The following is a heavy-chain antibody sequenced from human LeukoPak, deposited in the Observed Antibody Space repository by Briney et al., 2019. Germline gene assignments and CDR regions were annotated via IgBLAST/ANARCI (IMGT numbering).Heavy chain of an antibody. V-gene: IGHV3-21*01. J-gene: IGHJ3*02. CDR2: ISSSSSYI. D-gene: IGHD3-3*01. CDR1: GFTFSSYS. CDR3: ARDPGITIFGVVIIGAFDI. Sequence: PGGSVRLSCAASGFTFSSYSMNWVRQAPGKGLEWVSSISSSSSYIYYADSVKGRFTISRDNAKNSLYLQMNSLRAEDTAVYYCARDPGITIFGVVIIGAFDIWGQGTKVTVSS.